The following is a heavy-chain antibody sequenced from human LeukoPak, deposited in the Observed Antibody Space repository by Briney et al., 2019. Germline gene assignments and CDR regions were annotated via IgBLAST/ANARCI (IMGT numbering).Heavy chain of an antibody. V-gene: IGHV1-24*01. J-gene: IGHJ4*02. CDR2: FDPEDGET. CDR3: ASLLYDSSGYYCFDQ. CDR1: GYTLTELS. D-gene: IGHD3-22*01. Sequence: ASVKVSCKVSGYTLTELSMHWVRQAPGKGLEWMGGFDPEDGETIYAQKFQGRLTMTGDTSTDTAHMELNSLRSEDTAVYYCASLLYDSSGYYCFDQWGQGTPVTVSS.